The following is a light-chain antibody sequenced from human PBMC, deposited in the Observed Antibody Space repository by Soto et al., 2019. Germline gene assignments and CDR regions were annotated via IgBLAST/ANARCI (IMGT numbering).Light chain of an antibody. CDR2: DAS. J-gene: IGKJ2*01. CDR3: QQRSNWPPTYT. Sequence: EIVLTQSPATLSLSPGERATLSCRASQSVSSYLAWYQQKPGQAPRLLIYDASNRATGIPARFSGSGSGKDCALTISSLEPEDFAVYYGQQRSNWPPTYTCGQGTKLDIK. V-gene: IGKV3-11*01. CDR1: QSVSSY.